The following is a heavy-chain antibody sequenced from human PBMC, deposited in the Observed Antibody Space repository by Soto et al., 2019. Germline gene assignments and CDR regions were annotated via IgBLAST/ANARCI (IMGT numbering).Heavy chain of an antibody. D-gene: IGHD6-19*01. CDR3: ARSGVAGIVIPSHWFDP. Sequence: SETLSLTCTVSGDSIGGVGYWSWIRQFPGRGLEWIGCISSSGSTYYNPALNNRISLSLDTSQNQFSLKLLSVTAADTAIYYCARSGVAGIVIPSHWFDPWGQGTRVTV. CDR2: ISSSGST. V-gene: IGHV4-31*03. CDR1: GDSIGGVGY. J-gene: IGHJ5*02.